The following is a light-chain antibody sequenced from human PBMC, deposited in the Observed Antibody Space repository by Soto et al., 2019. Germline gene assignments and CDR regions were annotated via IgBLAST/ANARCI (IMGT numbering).Light chain of an antibody. Sequence: DIQMTQSPPSLSASVGDTITITCRASEDITTYVAWLQQKPGKAPRSLIHTASSLQRGVSSKFSGSGSGTHFTLTISSLQPEDFATYYCQQYKHDPLACGGGTKVESK. CDR2: TAS. V-gene: IGKV1-16*02. CDR3: QQYKHDPLA. J-gene: IGKJ4*01. CDR1: EDITTY.